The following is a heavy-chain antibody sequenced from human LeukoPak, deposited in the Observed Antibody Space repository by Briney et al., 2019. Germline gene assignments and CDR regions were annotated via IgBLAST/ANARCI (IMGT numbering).Heavy chain of an antibody. Sequence: GSLRLSCAASGFTFSSYSMNWVRQAPGKGLEWVSSISSSSSYIYYADSVKGRFTISRDNAKNSLYLQMNSLRAEDTAVYYCARAPIAAARLLDYWGQGTLVTVSS. CDR3: ARAPIAAARLLDY. CDR2: ISSSSSYI. CDR1: GFTFSSYS. V-gene: IGHV3-21*01. J-gene: IGHJ4*02. D-gene: IGHD6-13*01.